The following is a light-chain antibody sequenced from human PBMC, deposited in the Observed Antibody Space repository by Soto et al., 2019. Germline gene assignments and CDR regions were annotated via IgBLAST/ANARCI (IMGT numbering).Light chain of an antibody. CDR1: QSLRHANGNNF. CDR3: MQALETPYT. V-gene: IGKV2-28*01. CDR2: LGS. Sequence: DIVMTQSPVSLPVTPGEPASISCRSSQSLRHANGNNFVDWYLQKPGQSPQLLIYLGSDRASGVPDRFSGSGSGTEFTLTISRVEAEDVGIYYCMQALETPYTFGHGTKVEI. J-gene: IGKJ2*01.